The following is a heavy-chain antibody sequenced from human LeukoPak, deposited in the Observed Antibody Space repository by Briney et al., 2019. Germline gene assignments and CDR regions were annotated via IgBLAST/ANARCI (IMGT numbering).Heavy chain of an antibody. CDR3: ARDRLQYYDILTGYYVARAFDI. D-gene: IGHD3-9*01. V-gene: IGHV4-59*01. CDR2: IYYSGST. CDR1: GGSISSYY. Sequence: SETLSLTCTVSGGSISSYYWSWIRQPPGKGLEWIGYIYYSGSTNYNPSLKSRVTISVDTSKNQFSLKLSSVTAADTAVYYCARDRLQYYDILTGYYVARAFDIWGQGTMVTVSS. J-gene: IGHJ3*02.